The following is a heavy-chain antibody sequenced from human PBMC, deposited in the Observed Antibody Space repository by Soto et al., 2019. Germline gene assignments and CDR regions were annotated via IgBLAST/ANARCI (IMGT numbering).Heavy chain of an antibody. D-gene: IGHD6-6*01. CDR3: ARASRTSSVYYFYYGMDV. Sequence: GASVKVSCKASGYTFTSYDLNWVRQTTGQGLEWMGWMNPNTGSTGFAQKFQGRLTTTRDTSKSTAYMELSSLTSEDTALYYCARASRTSSVYYFYYGMDVWGQGTAVTVSS. V-gene: IGHV1-8*02. CDR1: GYTFTSYD. CDR2: MNPNTGST. J-gene: IGHJ6*02.